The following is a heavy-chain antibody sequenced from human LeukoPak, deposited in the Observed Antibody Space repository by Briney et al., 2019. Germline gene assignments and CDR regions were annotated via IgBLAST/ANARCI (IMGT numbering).Heavy chain of an antibody. CDR2: IYYSGST. Sequence: GSPRLSCAASGFTVSSNYMSWVRQPPGKGLEWIGSIYYSGSTYYNPSLKSRVTISVDTSKNQFSLKLSSVTAADTAVYYCARHYYDSSGYPYYFDYWGQGTLVTVSS. CDR1: GFTVSSNY. D-gene: IGHD3-22*01. J-gene: IGHJ4*02. V-gene: IGHV4-39*01. CDR3: ARHYYDSSGYPYYFDY.